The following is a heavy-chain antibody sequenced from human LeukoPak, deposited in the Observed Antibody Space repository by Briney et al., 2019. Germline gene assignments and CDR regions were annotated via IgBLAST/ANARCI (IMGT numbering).Heavy chain of an antibody. CDR3: ASRRRYSGSPGDAFDI. CDR1: AYTFTYRY. J-gene: IGHJ3*02. D-gene: IGHD1-26*01. CDR2: ITPFNGNT. Sequence: SVKVSCKASAYTFTYRYLHWVLQAPGQALEWMGWITPFNGNTNYAQKFQDRVTITRDRSMSTAYMELSSLRSEDTAMYYCASRRRYSGSPGDAFDIWGQGTMVTVSS. V-gene: IGHV1-45*02.